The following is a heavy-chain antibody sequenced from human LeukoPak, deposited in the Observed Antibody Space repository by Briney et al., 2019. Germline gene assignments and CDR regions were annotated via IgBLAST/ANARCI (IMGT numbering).Heavy chain of an antibody. V-gene: IGHV3-53*01. Sequence: SGGSLRLSCAASGFTVSSNYMSWVRQAPGKGLEWVSVIYSGGSTYYADSVKGRFTISRDNSKNTLYLQMNSLRAEDTAVYYCARRWLQLSDAFDIWGQGTMVTVSS. D-gene: IGHD5-24*01. J-gene: IGHJ3*02. CDR2: IYSGGST. CDR3: ARRWLQLSDAFDI. CDR1: GFTVSSNY.